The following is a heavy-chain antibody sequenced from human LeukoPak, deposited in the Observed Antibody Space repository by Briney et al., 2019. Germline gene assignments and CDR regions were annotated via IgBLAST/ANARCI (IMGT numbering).Heavy chain of an antibody. V-gene: IGHV3-74*01. CDR3: ASDTVDTAVGIDY. Sequence: PGGSLRLSCAASGFTFSSYWMHWVRRAPGEGLVWVSRITSDASSTSYADSVKGRFTISRDNAKNTLYLQMNSLRAEDTAVYYCASDTVDTAVGIDYWGQGTLVTVSS. CDR2: ITSDASST. J-gene: IGHJ4*02. CDR1: GFTFSSYW. D-gene: IGHD5-18*01.